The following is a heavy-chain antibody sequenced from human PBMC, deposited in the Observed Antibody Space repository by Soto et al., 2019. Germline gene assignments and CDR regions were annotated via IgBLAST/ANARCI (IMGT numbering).Heavy chain of an antibody. V-gene: IGHV3-30*18. CDR2: ISYDGSNE. CDR3: AKPDRANYFDY. CDR1: GFTFSSYG. J-gene: IGHJ4*02. Sequence: PGGSLRLSCAASGFTFSSYGMHWVRQAPGKGLEWVAVISYDGSNEYYADSVKGRFTISRDNSKNTLYLQMNSLRAEDTAVYYCAKPDRANYFDYWGQGTLVTVSS.